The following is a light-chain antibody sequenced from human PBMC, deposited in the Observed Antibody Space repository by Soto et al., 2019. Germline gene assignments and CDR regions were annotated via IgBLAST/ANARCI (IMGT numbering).Light chain of an antibody. Sequence: DMQMSQAASSVWEAGRYRLTMNCRANQSLSRWLAWYQQKPGKAPKLLIYDASSLESAVPSRFSGRRSGTEFTLTIPTLQPDHSATHPCQQHKTYSWTFGQGTQVDIK. V-gene: IGKV1-5*01. CDR3: QQHKTYSWT. CDR1: QSLSRW. J-gene: IGKJ1*01. CDR2: DAS.